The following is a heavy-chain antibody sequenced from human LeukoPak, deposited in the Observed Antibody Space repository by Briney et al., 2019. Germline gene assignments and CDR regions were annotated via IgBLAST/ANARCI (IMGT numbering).Heavy chain of an antibody. V-gene: IGHV4-39*07. CDR1: GGSISSSSYY. CDR3: ARVDYGDYSKDFDY. J-gene: IGHJ4*02. CDR2: INHSGST. Sequence: SETLSLTCTVSGGSISSSSYYWSWIRQPPGKGLEWIGEINHSGSTNYNPSLKSRVTMSVDTSKNQFSLKVNSMTAADTAVYYCARVDYGDYSKDFDYWGRGTLVTVSS. D-gene: IGHD4-17*01.